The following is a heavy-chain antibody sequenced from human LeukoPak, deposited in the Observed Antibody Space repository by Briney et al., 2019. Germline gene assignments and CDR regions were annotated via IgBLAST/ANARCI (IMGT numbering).Heavy chain of an antibody. Sequence: SETLSLTCTVSGGSISHYYWSWIRQPPGKGPEWIGYIYYTGTTNYNPSLKSRVTISVDTSKNQFSLKLNSVTAADTAVYYCAREDPQTKVPEGMDVWGQGTTVTVSS. J-gene: IGHJ6*02. CDR1: GGSISHYY. CDR2: IYYTGTT. CDR3: AREDPQTKVPEGMDV. D-gene: IGHD4/OR15-4a*01. V-gene: IGHV4-59*01.